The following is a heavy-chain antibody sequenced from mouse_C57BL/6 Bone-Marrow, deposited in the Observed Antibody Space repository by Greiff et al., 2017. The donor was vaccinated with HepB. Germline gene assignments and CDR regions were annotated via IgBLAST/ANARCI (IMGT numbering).Heavy chain of an antibody. J-gene: IGHJ2*01. Sequence: EVQVVESGGDLVKPGGSLKLSCAASGFTFSSYGMSWVRQTPDKRLEWVATISSGGSYTYYPDSVKGRFTISRDNAKNTLYLQMSSLKSEYTAMYYCAREVWFPDYGGQGTTLTVSS. CDR1: GFTFSSYG. CDR2: ISSGGSYT. D-gene: IGHD2-10*02. CDR3: AREVWFPDY. V-gene: IGHV5-6*01.